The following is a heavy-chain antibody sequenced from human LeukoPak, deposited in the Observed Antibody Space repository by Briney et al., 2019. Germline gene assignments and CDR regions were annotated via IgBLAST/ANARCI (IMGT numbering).Heavy chain of an antibody. V-gene: IGHV3-30*02. D-gene: IGHD4-11*01. Sequence: GGSLRLSCAASGFTFSSYGMHWVRQAPGKGLEWVAFIRYDGSNKYYADSVKGRFTISRDNSKNTLYLQMNSLRAEDTAVYYCAKDFHDYSNYRYYYYYSMDVWGKGTTVTVSS. J-gene: IGHJ6*03. CDR2: IRYDGSNK. CDR3: AKDFHDYSNYRYYYYYSMDV. CDR1: GFTFSSYG.